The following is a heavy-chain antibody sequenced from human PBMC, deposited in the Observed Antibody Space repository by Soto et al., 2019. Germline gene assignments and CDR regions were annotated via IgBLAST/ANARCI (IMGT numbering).Heavy chain of an antibody. CDR3: ARGGSVYTWFNYF. CDR1: GGLLSSYP. CDR2: IIPVFQTA. D-gene: IGHD3-22*01. J-gene: IGHJ4*02. V-gene: IGHV1-69*01. Sequence: QEQLVQSGAEVKKPGSSVKVSCKASGGLLSSYPISWVRQVPGQGLEWMGGIIPVFQTAYYTQRFQGRVTITADETTNTAYMELSSLRSEDTAIYYCARGGSVYTWFNYFWGQGTLVTVSS.